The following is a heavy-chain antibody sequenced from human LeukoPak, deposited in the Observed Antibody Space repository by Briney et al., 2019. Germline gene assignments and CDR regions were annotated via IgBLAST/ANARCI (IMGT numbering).Heavy chain of an antibody. CDR1: GGSISSGSYY. V-gene: IGHV4-61*02. J-gene: IGHJ4*02. Sequence: SQTLPLTCTVSGGSISSGSYYWSWIRQPAGRGLEWIGRIYTSGSTNYNPSPKSRVTISVDTSKNQFSLKLSSVTAADTAVYYCARLYFGELLYFDYWGQGTLVTVSS. CDR3: ARLYFGELLYFDY. CDR2: IYTSGST. D-gene: IGHD3-10*01.